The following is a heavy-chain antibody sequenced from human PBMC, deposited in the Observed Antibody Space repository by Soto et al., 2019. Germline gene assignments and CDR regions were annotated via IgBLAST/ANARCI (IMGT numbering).Heavy chain of an antibody. J-gene: IGHJ6*02. V-gene: IGHV3-23*01. CDR3: ARYIPGVRYYGMDV. CDR2: IGESGTPT. CDR1: GFTFSSYA. Sequence: EVQLLESGGGLVQPGGSLRLSCAASGFTFSSYAMKWVRQAPGKGLEWVSLIGESGTPTYYADSVKGRFTISRDNPGNTLFLEMYSLRAEDTAVYYCARYIPGVRYYGMDVWGQGTMVTVSS. D-gene: IGHD3-9*01.